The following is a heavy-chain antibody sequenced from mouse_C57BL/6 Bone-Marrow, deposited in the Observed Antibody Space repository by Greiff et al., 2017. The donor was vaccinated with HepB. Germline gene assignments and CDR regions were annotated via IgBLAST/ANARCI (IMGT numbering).Heavy chain of an antibody. V-gene: IGHV1-55*01. Sequence: VKLMESGAELVKPGASVKMSCKASGYTFTSYWITWVKQRPGQGLEWIGDIYPGSGSTNYNEKFKSKATLTVDTSSSTAYMQLSSLTSEDSAVYYCARTPITTVVATDYWGQGTTLTVSS. D-gene: IGHD1-1*01. CDR2: IYPGSGST. J-gene: IGHJ2*01. CDR1: GYTFTSYW. CDR3: ARTPITTVVATDY.